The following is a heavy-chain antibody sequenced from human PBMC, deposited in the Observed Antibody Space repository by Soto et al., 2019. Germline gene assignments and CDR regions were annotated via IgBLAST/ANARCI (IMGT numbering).Heavy chain of an antibody. CDR3: ARRYCSSTTCLIDY. CDR1: GFTFNTYE. V-gene: IGHV3-48*03. Sequence: GGSLRLSCAASGFTFNTYEMNWVRQAPGKGLEWISYISSSGSTIYHADSVKGRFTISRDNAKNSLYLQMNSLRAEDTAVYYCARRYCSSTTCLIDYWGQGTLVTVSS. J-gene: IGHJ4*02. CDR2: ISSSGSTI. D-gene: IGHD2-2*01.